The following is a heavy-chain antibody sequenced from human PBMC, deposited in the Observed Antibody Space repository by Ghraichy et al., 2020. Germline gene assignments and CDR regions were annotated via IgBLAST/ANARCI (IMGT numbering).Heavy chain of an antibody. CDR1: GFTFSSYS. Sequence: GGSLRLSCAASGFTFSSYSMNWVRQAPGKGLEWVSYISSTSSEIFYVDSVKGRFTISRDNAKNSQYLQMNNLRDEDTAVYYCARAHDFHTYFSSTGVDVWGQGTTVTVSS. CDR3: ARAHDFHTYFSSTGVDV. J-gene: IGHJ6*02. CDR2: ISSTSSEI. D-gene: IGHD2/OR15-2a*01. V-gene: IGHV3-48*02.